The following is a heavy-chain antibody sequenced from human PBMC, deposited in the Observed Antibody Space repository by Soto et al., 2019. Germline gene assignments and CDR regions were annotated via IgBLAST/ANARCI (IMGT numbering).Heavy chain of an antibody. CDR1: GFTFSSYA. D-gene: IGHD3-3*01. Sequence: PGGSLRLSCAASGFTFSSYAMSWVRQAPGKGLEWVSTISGSADSTYYADSVKGRFTISRDNSKNTLYLQMNSLRAEDTAVYYCALLRFLEWSTYFDYWGQGTLVTVYS. CDR3: ALLRFLEWSTYFDY. V-gene: IGHV3-23*01. CDR2: ISGSADST. J-gene: IGHJ4*02.